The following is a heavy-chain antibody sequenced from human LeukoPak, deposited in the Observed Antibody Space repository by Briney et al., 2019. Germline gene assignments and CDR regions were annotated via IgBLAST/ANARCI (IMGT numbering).Heavy chain of an antibody. Sequence: SGPALVKPTQTLTLTCTFSGFSLSTSGMGVNWIRQPPGKALEWLARHEWDDDKYYSTSLKTRLTISKDTSKNQVVLTMTNMDPVDTATYYCARIRRNYGYNFDYWGQGAPVTVSS. CDR1: GFSLSTSGMG. CDR3: ARIRRNYGYNFDY. CDR2: HEWDDDK. V-gene: IGHV2-70*11. D-gene: IGHD5-18*01. J-gene: IGHJ4*02.